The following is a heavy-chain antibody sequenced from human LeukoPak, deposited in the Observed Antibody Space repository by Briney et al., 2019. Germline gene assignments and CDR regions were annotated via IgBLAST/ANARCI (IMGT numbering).Heavy chain of an antibody. D-gene: IGHD2-21*02. CDR2: ISGSGGST. Sequence: GGSLRLSCAASGFTFSSYAMSRVRQAPGKGLEWVSAISGSGGSTYYADSVKGRFTISRDNSKNTLYLQMNSLRAEDTAVYYCAKGLLAYCGGDCYFDYWGQGTLVTVSS. CDR1: GFTFSSYA. V-gene: IGHV3-23*01. CDR3: AKGLLAYCGGDCYFDY. J-gene: IGHJ4*02.